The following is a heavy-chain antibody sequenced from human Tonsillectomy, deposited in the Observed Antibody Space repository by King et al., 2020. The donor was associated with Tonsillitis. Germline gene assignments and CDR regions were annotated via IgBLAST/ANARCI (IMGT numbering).Heavy chain of an antibody. D-gene: IGHD6-19*01. CDR1: GKN. Sequence: GKNRGWIRQPPGKGLEWIGGIYQSGSTYYNPSLKSRVTISVDTSKTQFSLKVSSVTAAVTAVYYCARDCSGWFGYYFDYWGQGTLVTVSS. CDR2: IYQSGST. J-gene: IGHJ4*02. CDR3: ARDCSGWFGYYFDY. V-gene: IGHV4-38-2*02.